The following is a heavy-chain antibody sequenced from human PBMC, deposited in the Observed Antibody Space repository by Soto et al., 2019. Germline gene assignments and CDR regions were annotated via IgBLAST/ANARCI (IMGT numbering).Heavy chain of an antibody. J-gene: IGHJ4*02. CDR1: GFTLTTNGMS. CDR3: ARVRGVGASFDY. D-gene: IGHD1-26*01. Sequence: SGPTLVNPTQTLTLTCTFSGFTLTTNGMSVNWIRQPPGKPLEWLALIDWDYDKYYTPSLKTRLTISKDTSKNQVVLTMTNMEPEATRKYYCARVRGVGASFDYWGQGSLVTVSS. CDR2: IDWDYDK. V-gene: IGHV2-70*01.